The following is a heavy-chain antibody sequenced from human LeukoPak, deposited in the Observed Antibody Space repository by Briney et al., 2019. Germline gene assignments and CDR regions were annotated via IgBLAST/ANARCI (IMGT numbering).Heavy chain of an antibody. CDR2: ISDSGGRI. Sequence: GGSLRLSCAASGFIFSSYGMSWVRQAPGKGLEWVSGISDSGGRIHYADSVRGRFTISRDNSKNTLNLQMDSLRAEDTAVYYCAKDLEGAPDYWGQGTLVTVSS. CDR3: AKDLEGAPDY. D-gene: IGHD3-3*01. CDR1: GFIFSSYG. V-gene: IGHV3-23*01. J-gene: IGHJ4*02.